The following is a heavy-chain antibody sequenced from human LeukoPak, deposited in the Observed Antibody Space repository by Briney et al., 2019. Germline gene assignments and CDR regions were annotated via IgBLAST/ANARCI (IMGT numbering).Heavy chain of an antibody. Sequence: GSLRLSCAASGFTFSSYSMNWVRQAPGKGLEWVSYISSSSSTIYYADSVKGRFTISRDNAKNSLYLQMNSLRAEDTAVYYCARGEYVWGSYRLDYWGQGTLVTVSS. CDR1: GFTFSSYS. J-gene: IGHJ4*02. V-gene: IGHV3-48*04. D-gene: IGHD3-16*02. CDR2: ISSSSSTI. CDR3: ARGEYVWGSYRLDY.